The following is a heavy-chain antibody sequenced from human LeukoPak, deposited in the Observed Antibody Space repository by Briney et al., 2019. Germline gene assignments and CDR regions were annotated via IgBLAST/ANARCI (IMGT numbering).Heavy chain of an antibody. Sequence: ASVTVSCKGCGYTFTGYYMHWVRPAPGQGLAWMGWINPNSGGKNYAQKFQGRVTMTRDTAISTSYMELSRLRSDDTAVYYCARFAHLGVPYYYGSGSYSYYFDYWGQGTLVTVSS. V-gene: IGHV1-2*02. CDR1: GYTFTGYY. CDR2: INPNSGGK. D-gene: IGHD3-10*01. CDR3: ARFAHLGVPYYYGSGSYSYYFDY. J-gene: IGHJ4*02.